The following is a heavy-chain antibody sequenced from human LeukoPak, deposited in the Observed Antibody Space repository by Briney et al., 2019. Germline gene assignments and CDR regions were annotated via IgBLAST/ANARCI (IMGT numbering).Heavy chain of an antibody. CDR2: INPNSGGT. CDR1: GFTFTAYY. V-gene: IGHV1-2*02. J-gene: IGHJ4*02. Sequence: ASVKVSCKASGFTFTAYYMHWVRQAPGQGLEWMGWINPNSGGTNYAQKFQGRVTMTRDTSISTAYMELSRLRSDDTAVYYCARGGQRYFDWLLYATGDSFRYFDYWGQGTLVTVSS. CDR3: ARGGQRYFDWLLYATGDSFRYFDY. D-gene: IGHD3-9*01.